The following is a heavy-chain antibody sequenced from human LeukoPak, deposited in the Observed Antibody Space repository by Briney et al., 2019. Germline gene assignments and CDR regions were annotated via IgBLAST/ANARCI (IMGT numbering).Heavy chain of an antibody. D-gene: IGHD4-17*01. CDR1: GYTFTGYY. CDR3: AIVGAAVTTFSWFDP. J-gene: IGHJ5*02. Sequence: ASVKVSCKASGYTFTGYYMHWVRQAPGQGLEWMGWINPNSGGTNYAQKFQGRVTMTRDTSISTAYMELSRLRSEDTAVYYCAIVGAAVTTFSWFDPWGQGTLVTVSS. V-gene: IGHV1-2*02. CDR2: INPNSGGT.